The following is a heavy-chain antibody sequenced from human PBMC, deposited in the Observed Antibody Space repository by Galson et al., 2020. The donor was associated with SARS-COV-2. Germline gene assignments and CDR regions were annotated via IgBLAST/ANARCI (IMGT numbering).Heavy chain of an antibody. CDR3: ARPYGGSYSSWFDP. J-gene: IGHJ5*02. CDR1: GFTFSSYA. CDR2: ISYDGSNK. Sequence: GGSLRLSCAASGFTFSSYAMHWVRQAPGKGLEWVAVISYDGSNKYYADSVKGRFTISRDNSKNTLYLQMNSLRAEDTAVYYCARPYGGSYSSWFDPWGQGTLVTVSS. D-gene: IGHD1-26*01. V-gene: IGHV3-30-3*01.